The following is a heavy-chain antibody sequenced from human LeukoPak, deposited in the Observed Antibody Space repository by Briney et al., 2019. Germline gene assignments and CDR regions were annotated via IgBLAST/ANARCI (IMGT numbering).Heavy chain of an antibody. V-gene: IGHV4-39*07. CDR1: GGSISSSSYY. CDR2: IYYSGST. CDR3: ARGGSEWRRSGNYYHYYYMDV. D-gene: IGHD5-12*01. J-gene: IGHJ6*03. Sequence: SETLSLTCTVSGGSISSSSYYWGWIRQPPGKGLEWIGSIYYSGSTYYNPSLKSRVTISVDTSKTQFSLKLSSVTAADTAVYYCARGGSEWRRSGNYYHYYYMDVWGKGTTVTVSS.